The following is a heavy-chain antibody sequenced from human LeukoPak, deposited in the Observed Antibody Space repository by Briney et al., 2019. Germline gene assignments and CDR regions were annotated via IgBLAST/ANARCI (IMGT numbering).Heavy chain of an antibody. CDR1: GFTFSSYA. J-gene: IGHJ4*02. Sequence: GGSLRLSCAASGFTFSSYAMSWVRQAPGKGLEWVPAIGGSGGSTYYADSVKGRFTISRDNSKNTLYLQLNSLRAEDTAVYYCAKDGMLGRQLAPYYFDYWGQGTLVTVSS. V-gene: IGHV3-23*01. D-gene: IGHD6-13*01. CDR2: IGGSGGST. CDR3: AKDGMLGRQLAPYYFDY.